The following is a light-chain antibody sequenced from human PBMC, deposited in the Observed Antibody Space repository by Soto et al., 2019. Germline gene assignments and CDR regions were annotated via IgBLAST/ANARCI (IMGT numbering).Light chain of an antibody. CDR1: QGIKNY. Sequence: DIQVTQHPSSLSASVGDRVTITCRASQGIKNYLAWYQQKPGETPKLLIYAASTLESGIPPRFSGSGSGTDFTLTINNLQPEDVATYYCQQLNTYPLTIGQGTRLEI. V-gene: IGKV1-27*01. CDR3: QQLNTYPLT. J-gene: IGKJ5*01. CDR2: AAS.